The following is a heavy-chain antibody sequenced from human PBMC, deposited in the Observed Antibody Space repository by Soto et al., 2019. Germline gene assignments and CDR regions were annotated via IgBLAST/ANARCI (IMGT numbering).Heavy chain of an antibody. CDR2: IYYNGIT. J-gene: IGHJ4*02. CDR1: GVSVSSGSYY. CDR3: AREGRGYDYGLLDY. Sequence: SETLSLTCSVSGVSVSSGSYYWTWVRQPPGKGPEWIGYIYYNGITKYNPSLESRVTISIDTSNNQFSLKLISVTDADTAVYYCAREGRGYDYGLLDYWGQGTLVTVSS. V-gene: IGHV4-61*01. D-gene: IGHD5-18*01.